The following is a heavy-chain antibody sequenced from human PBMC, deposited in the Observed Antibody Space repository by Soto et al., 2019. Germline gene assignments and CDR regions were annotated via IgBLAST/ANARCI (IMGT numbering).Heavy chain of an antibody. CDR3: ARYLLGVTTPYFDY. J-gene: IGHJ4*02. CDR2: IYPDDSDI. Sequence: PGESLRIYCRGSGYTIVDYGGGWVRKMPGKGLEWMGIIYPDDSDIRYSPSFQGQVTISADKSLSTAYLHWNSLRASDTAIYYCARYLLGVTTPYFDYWGQGTLVTVSS. V-gene: IGHV5-51*01. CDR1: GYTIVDYG. D-gene: IGHD4-17*01.